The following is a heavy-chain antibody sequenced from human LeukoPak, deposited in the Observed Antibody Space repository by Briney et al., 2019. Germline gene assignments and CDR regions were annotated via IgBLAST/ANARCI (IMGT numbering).Heavy chain of an antibody. CDR2: ISGSGGET. Sequence: PGGSLRLSCAASGFTFTNYAMNWVRHAPGQGLEWVSQISGSGGETYYADSVQGRFTIFRDSSENTLYLQMNGLRAEDTAVYYCAKTFWGTYRYTDYWGQGTQVIVSS. CDR3: AKTFWGTYRYTDY. CDR1: GFTFTNYA. J-gene: IGHJ4*02. D-gene: IGHD3-16*02. V-gene: IGHV3-23*01.